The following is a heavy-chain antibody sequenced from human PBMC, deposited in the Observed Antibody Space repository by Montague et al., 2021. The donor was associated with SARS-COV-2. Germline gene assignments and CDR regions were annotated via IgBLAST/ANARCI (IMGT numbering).Heavy chain of an antibody. V-gene: IGHV4-61*02. Sequence: TLSLTCTVSGDSITSDSYYWYLVQPPAGKLVEWVGRYYSSGSIVNTPSLRRRPTISDDTSKKQFSLKLSVVAAADTVVYFCARVGGGYPERFDYWGQGALVTVSS. D-gene: IGHD1-26*01. J-gene: IGHJ4*02. CDR2: YYSSGSI. CDR3: ARVGGGYPERFDY. CDR1: GDSITSDSYY.